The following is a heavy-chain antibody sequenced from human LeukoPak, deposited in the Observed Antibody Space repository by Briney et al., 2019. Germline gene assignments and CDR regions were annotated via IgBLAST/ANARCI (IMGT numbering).Heavy chain of an antibody. CDR2: LSHGGNT. V-gene: IGHV4-4*08. J-gene: IGHJ3*02. CDR3: ASSNCGWGAFDI. D-gene: IGHD6-19*01. Sequence: SETLSLTCTVSGGSISSYYSGWIRQPPRKGLVWVACLSHGGNTGYNLYLESRVTISVDTSKMQFSLKFISVTAADTAVYYCASSNCGWGAFDIWGQGTMVTVSS. CDR1: GGSISSYY.